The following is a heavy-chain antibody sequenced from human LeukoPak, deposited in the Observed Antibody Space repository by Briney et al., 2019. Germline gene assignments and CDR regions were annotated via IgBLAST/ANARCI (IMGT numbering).Heavy chain of an antibody. D-gene: IGHD3-16*02. V-gene: IGHV3-21*01. CDR3: ARDNTYYDYVWGSYRSSPPYFDY. Sequence: GGSLRLSCAASGFTFSSYSMNWVRQAPGKGLGWVSSISSSSSYIYYADSVKGRFTISRDNAKNSLYLQMNSLRAEDTAVYYCARDNTYYDYVWGSYRSSPPYFDYWGQGTLVTVSS. J-gene: IGHJ4*02. CDR1: GFTFSSYS. CDR2: ISSSSSYI.